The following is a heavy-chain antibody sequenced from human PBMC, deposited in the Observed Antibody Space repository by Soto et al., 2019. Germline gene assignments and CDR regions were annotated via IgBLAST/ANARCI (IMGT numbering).Heavy chain of an antibody. CDR2: MNPNSGNT. J-gene: IGHJ5*02. CDR3: ARGEYSSSSGNWFDP. V-gene: IGHV1-8*01. CDR1: GYTFNSYD. Sequence: GASVKVSCKASGYTFNSYDINWVRQATGQGIEWMGWMNPNSGNTGYAQKFQGRDTMTRNTSISTAYMELSSLRSEDTAVYYYARGEYSSSSGNWFDPWGQGTLVTVSS. D-gene: IGHD6-6*01.